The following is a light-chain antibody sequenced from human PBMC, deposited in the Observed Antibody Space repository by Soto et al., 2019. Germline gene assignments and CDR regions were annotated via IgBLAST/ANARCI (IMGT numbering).Light chain of an antibody. J-gene: IGKJ4*01. CDR1: QSVSSN. V-gene: IGKV3-15*01. CDR3: QQYNNWPPVT. CDR2: GAS. Sequence: EVVMTQSPATLSVSPGDRATLSCRASQSVSSNLAWYQQKPGQAPRLLIYGASTRATGIPARFSGSGSGTEFTLTISRLQTEDFAIYYCQQYNNWPPVTFGGGTKVEIK.